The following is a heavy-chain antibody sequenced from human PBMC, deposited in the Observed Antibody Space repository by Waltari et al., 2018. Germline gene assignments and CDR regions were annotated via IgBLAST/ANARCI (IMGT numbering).Heavy chain of an antibody. Sequence: EVQLLESGGGLVQPGGSLRLSCAASGFTFSSYAMSWVRQAPGKGLEWVSVIYSGGSTYYADSVKGRFTISRDNSKNTLYLQMNSLRAEDTAVYYCAKDRPFPNYDFWSENYYYYMDVWGKGTTVTVSS. CDR3: AKDRPFPNYDFWSENYYYYMDV. D-gene: IGHD3-3*01. V-gene: IGHV3-23*03. CDR1: GFTFSSYA. J-gene: IGHJ6*03. CDR2: IYSGGST.